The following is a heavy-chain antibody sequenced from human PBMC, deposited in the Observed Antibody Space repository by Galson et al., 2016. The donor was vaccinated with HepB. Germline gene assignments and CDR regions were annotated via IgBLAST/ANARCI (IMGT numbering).Heavy chain of an antibody. D-gene: IGHD1-1*01. J-gene: IGHJ6*02. Sequence: SETLSLTCTLSGGSISDYYWSWIRQPAGKGLEWIGRIYVSGSTNYNPSLKSRVSMSVDTSKNQFSLKLTSVTAADTALYYCARGPSGRSYWNYYYNGMDVWGQGTTVTVSS. V-gene: IGHV4-4*07. CDR2: IYVSGST. CDR3: ARGPSGRSYWNYYYNGMDV. CDR1: GGSISDYY.